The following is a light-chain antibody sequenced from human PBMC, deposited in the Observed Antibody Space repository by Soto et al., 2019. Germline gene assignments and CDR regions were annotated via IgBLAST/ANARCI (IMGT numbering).Light chain of an antibody. J-gene: IGKJ2*01. CDR3: QQYNNWPYT. CDR2: GAS. CDR1: QSVSND. Sequence: ERVMTPSPATLSVSPGEIATLSCRAGQSVSNDLACYQQKPGQAPRLHIYGASFRATDIPARFSGSGSGTECTLTISSLQCEDGAVYVCQQYNNWPYTVGQGTKLEIK. V-gene: IGKV3-15*01.